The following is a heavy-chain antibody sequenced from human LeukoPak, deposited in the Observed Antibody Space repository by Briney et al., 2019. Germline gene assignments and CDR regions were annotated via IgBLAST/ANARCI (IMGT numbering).Heavy chain of an antibody. Sequence: SETLSLTCTVSGGSISNYYWSWIRQPPGKGLDWIGYISYSGSTNYNPSLKSRVTISVDTSKNQFSLKLSSVAAADTAVYYCARHGPGYGDFSIDYWGQGNLVTVSS. V-gene: IGHV4-59*08. J-gene: IGHJ4*02. CDR3: ARHGPGYGDFSIDY. CDR1: GGSISNYY. CDR2: ISYSGST. D-gene: IGHD4-17*01.